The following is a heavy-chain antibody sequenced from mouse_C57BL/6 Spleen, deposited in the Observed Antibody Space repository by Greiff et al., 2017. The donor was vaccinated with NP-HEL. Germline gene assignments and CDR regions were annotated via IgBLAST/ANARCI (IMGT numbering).Heavy chain of an antibody. Sequence: VQLQESGAELVKPGASVKLSCKASGYTFTEYTIHWVKQRSGQGLEWIGWFYPGSGSIKYNEKFKDKATLTADKSSSTVYMELSRLTSEDSAVYFCARHEAYDGYYEAWFAYWGQGTLVTVSA. CDR3: ARHEAYDGYYEAWFAY. D-gene: IGHD2-3*01. J-gene: IGHJ3*01. CDR1: GYTFTEYT. V-gene: IGHV1-62-2*01. CDR2: FYPGSGSI.